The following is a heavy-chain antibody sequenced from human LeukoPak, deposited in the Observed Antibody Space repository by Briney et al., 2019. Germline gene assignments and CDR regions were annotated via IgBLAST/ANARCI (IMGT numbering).Heavy chain of an antibody. CDR3: ARESLGPPYYFDY. CDR2: IYTSGST. CDR1: GGSISSGSDY. Sequence: SQTLSLTCNVSGGSISSGSDYWSRIRQPAGKGLEWIGRIYTSGSTNYNPSLKSRVTISVDTSKNQFSLKLTSVTAADTAVYYCARESLGPPYYFDYWGQGTLVTVSS. D-gene: IGHD1-26*01. V-gene: IGHV4-61*02. J-gene: IGHJ4*01.